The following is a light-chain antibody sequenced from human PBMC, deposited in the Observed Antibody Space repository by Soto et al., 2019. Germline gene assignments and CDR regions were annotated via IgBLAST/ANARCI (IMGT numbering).Light chain of an antibody. V-gene: IGKV2-28*01. Sequence: IVMSQSPLSLPVTPGEPASISCRSSQSLLHSDGYTYLDWYVQKAGQSPQLLIYLASFRAPGVPDRFSGSGSGTDFTLRISRVEAEDVGVYYCMQALQPRTFGPGTTVEIK. CDR3: MQALQPRT. CDR2: LAS. CDR1: QSLLHSDGYTY. J-gene: IGKJ1*01.